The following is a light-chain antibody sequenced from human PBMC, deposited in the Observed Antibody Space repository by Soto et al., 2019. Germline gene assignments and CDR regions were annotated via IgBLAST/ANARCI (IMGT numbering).Light chain of an antibody. V-gene: IGLV2-14*01. CDR3: SSYTSSSTLLYV. J-gene: IGLJ1*01. CDR2: DVS. Sequence: QSALTQPASVSGSPGQSITISCTGTSSDVGGYNYVSWYQQHPGKAPKLMIYDVSNRPSGVSNRFSGSKSGNTASLTISGLQAEDEPHYYCSSYTSSSTLLYVFGTGTKVTVL. CDR1: SSDVGGYNY.